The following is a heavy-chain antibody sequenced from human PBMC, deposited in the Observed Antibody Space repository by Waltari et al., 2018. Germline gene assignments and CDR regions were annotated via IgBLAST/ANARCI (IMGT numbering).Heavy chain of an antibody. Sequence: EVQLVESGGVVVQPGGSLRLSCAASGFTFDDYTMHWVRQAPGKGLEWVSLFSWDGGSTYYSDSVKGRFTISRDNSKNSLYLQMNSLRTEDTALYYCSGDSGSYDGANYWGQGTLVTVSS. D-gene: IGHD1-26*01. V-gene: IGHV3-43*01. J-gene: IGHJ4*02. CDR3: SGDSGSYDGANY. CDR2: FSWDGGST. CDR1: GFTFDDYT.